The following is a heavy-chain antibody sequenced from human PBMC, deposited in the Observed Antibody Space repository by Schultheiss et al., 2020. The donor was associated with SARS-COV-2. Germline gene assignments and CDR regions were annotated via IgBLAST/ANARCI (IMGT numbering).Heavy chain of an antibody. Sequence: GGSLRLSCAASGFTFSSYGMHWVRQAPGKGLEWVAVISYDGSNKYYADSVKGRFTISRDNSKNTLYLQMNSLRAEDTAVYYCARDEGTWIQLWLNYWGQGTLVTVSS. CDR1: GFTFSSYG. CDR3: ARDEGTWIQLWLNY. D-gene: IGHD5-18*01. CDR2: ISYDGSNK. V-gene: IGHV3-30*03. J-gene: IGHJ4*02.